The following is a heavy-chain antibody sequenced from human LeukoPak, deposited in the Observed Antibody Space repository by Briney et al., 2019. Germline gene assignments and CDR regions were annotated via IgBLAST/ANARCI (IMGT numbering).Heavy chain of an antibody. J-gene: IGHJ4*02. CDR1: GGTFSSYA. Sequence: ASVKVSCKASGGTFSSYAISWVRQAPGQGLEWMGGIIPIFGTANYAQKFQGRVTITADKSTSTAYMELSSLRSDDTAVYYCARMSPPALYCSSTSCYRNFDYWGQGTLVTVSS. D-gene: IGHD2-2*01. CDR2: IIPIFGTA. CDR3: ARMSPPALYCSSTSCYRNFDY. V-gene: IGHV1-69*06.